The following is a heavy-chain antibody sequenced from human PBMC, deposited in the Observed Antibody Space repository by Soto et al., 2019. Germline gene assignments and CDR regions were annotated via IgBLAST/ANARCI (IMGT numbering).Heavy chain of an antibody. Sequence: ASVKVSCKASGYTFTSYGISWVRQAPGQGLEWMGWISAYNGNTNYAQKLQGRVTMTTDTSTSTAYMELRSLRSDDTAVYYCARAQPNVLRFLEWSPGALGVWGQGTTVTVSS. CDR3: ARAQPNVLRFLEWSPGALGV. J-gene: IGHJ6*02. V-gene: IGHV1-18*04. CDR2: ISAYNGNT. D-gene: IGHD3-3*01. CDR1: GYTFTSYG.